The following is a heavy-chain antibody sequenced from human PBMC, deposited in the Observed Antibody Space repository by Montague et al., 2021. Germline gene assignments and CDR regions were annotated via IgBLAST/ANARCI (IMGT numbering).Heavy chain of an antibody. CDR3: AVGSESAWELLHH. CDR2: IYHGTT. J-gene: IGHJ5*02. V-gene: IGHV4-39*07. Sequence: SETLSLTCTVSGGSISRSSYYWGWIRQPPGKGLEWIGEIYHGTTSYSPSLKGRLTVSMDTSKNQFSLKLSSVTAADTAIYYCAVGSESAWELLHHWGQGILVTVSS. D-gene: IGHD1-26*01. CDR1: GGSISRSSYY.